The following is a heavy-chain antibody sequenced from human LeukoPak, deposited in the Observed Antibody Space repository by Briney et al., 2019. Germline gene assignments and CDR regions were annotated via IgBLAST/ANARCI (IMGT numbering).Heavy chain of an antibody. CDR3: AREGLSKDTSMAMLTYFYYYMDV. V-gene: IGHV3-21*01. CDR1: GFAFSYNT. D-gene: IGHD5-18*01. J-gene: IGHJ6*03. Sequence: GGSLRLSCAASGFAFSYNTMNWVRQAPGKGLEWVSFISRDGTDIYYADSVVGRFTISRDNAENSLYLQMNSLRGEDTAIYYCAREGLSKDTSMAMLTYFYYYMDVWGKGTAVTVS. CDR2: ISRDGTDI.